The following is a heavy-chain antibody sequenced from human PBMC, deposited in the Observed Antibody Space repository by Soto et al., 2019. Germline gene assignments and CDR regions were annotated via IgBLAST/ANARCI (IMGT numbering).Heavy chain of an antibody. Sequence: QAQLVQSGGEMKKAGASVKVSCKASGYTFTTYGITWVRQAPGQGLDWMGWINPLKGDTKSAANFQDRVTMTTDTSTRTAYMELRSLRSDDTAVYYCARVKVPAAVLGAFDVWGQGTLVNVYS. V-gene: IGHV1-18*01. D-gene: IGHD2-2*01. CDR2: INPLKGDT. CDR1: GYTFTTYG. CDR3: ARVKVPAAVLGAFDV. J-gene: IGHJ3*01.